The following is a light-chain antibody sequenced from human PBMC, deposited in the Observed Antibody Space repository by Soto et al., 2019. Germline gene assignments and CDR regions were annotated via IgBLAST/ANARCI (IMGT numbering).Light chain of an antibody. Sequence: QSALAQPPSVSVAPGQKVTISCSGSGSNTGKNYVSWYQQLPGTAPKLLIYEDSRRPSGIPDRFSGSKSGTSATLGITGLQTGDEADYYCGSWDSSLSAVAFGTGTKVTVL. J-gene: IGLJ1*01. CDR3: GSWDSSLSAVA. V-gene: IGLV1-51*02. CDR2: EDS. CDR1: GSNTGKNY.